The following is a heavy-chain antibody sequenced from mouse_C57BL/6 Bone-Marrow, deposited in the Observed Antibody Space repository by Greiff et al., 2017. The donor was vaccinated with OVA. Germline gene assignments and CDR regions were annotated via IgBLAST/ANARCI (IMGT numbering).Heavy chain of an antibody. J-gene: IGHJ2*01. V-gene: IGHV1-64*01. CDR2: IHPNSGST. D-gene: IGHD4-1*02. CDR3: AITCNWDGYFDY. Sequence: VQLQQPGAELVKPGASVKLSCKASGYTFTSYWMHWVKQRPGQGLEWIGRIHPNSGSTNYNEKFKSKATLTVDKSSSTAYMQLSSLTSEDSAVYFCAITCNWDGYFDYWGQGTTLSVSS. CDR1: GYTFTSYW.